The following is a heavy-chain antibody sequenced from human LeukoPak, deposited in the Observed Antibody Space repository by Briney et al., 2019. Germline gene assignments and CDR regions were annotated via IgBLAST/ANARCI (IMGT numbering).Heavy chain of an antibody. CDR3: LVYYYDSSGYPYYFDY. D-gene: IGHD3-22*01. CDR2: ISAYNGNT. V-gene: IGHV1-18*01. J-gene: IGHJ4*02. Sequence: ASVKVSCKASGYTFTNYGISWVRPAPGQGLEWMGWISAYNGNTNYAQKLQGRVTMTTDTSTSTAYMELRSLRSDDTAVYYCLVYYYDSSGYPYYFDYWGQGTLVTVSS. CDR1: GYTFTNYG.